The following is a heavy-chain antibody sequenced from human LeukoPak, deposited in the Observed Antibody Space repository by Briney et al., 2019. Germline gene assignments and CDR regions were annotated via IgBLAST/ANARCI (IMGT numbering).Heavy chain of an antibody. Sequence: GGSLRLSCVTSGFPFSNYGMHWVRQAPGKGLEWVAVIWYDGSNKYYADSVKGRFTISRDNSKNTLYLQMNSLRAEDTAVYYCARVRERWLQLGAFDIWGQGTMVTVSS. J-gene: IGHJ3*02. CDR3: ARVRERWLQLGAFDI. D-gene: IGHD5-24*01. CDR2: IWYDGSNK. CDR1: GFPFSNYG. V-gene: IGHV3-33*01.